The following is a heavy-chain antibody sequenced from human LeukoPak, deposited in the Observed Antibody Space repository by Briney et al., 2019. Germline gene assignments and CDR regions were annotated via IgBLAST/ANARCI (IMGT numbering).Heavy chain of an antibody. V-gene: IGHV3-53*01. CDR3: ARSGRGWFDH. Sequence: GGSLRLSCAASGFTVSTNYMSWVRQAPGKGLEWVSVIYSDGSTYYADSVKGRFTISTDNSKNTLYLQMNSLRAEDTAVYYCARSGRGWFDHWGQGTLVTVSS. J-gene: IGHJ5*02. CDR1: GFTVSTNY. D-gene: IGHD3-10*01. CDR2: IYSDGST.